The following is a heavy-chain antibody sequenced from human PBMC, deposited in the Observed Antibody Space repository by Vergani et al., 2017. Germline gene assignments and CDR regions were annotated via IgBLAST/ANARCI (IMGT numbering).Heavy chain of an antibody. CDR3: AKGVYCSSTSCYEGRGYYYGMGV. Sequence: EVQLVESGGVVVQPGGSLRLSCAASGFTFDDYTMHWVRQAPGKGLEWVSLISWDGGSTYYADSVKGRFTISRDNSKNSLYLQMNSLRADDTAVYYCAKGVYCSSTSCYEGRGYYYGMGVWGQGTTVTFSS. CDR2: ISWDGGST. D-gene: IGHD2-2*01. CDR1: GFTFDDYT. V-gene: IGHV3-43*01. J-gene: IGHJ6*02.